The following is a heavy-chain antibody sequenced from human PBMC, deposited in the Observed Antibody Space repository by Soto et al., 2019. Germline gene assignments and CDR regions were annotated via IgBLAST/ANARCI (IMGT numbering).Heavy chain of an antibody. CDR3: ARSDYYGSGMDMDV. CDR2: ISSSSSYI. D-gene: IGHD3-10*01. Sequence: GALLLSCSASGFTFSSYSMNWVRQAPGKGLEWVSSISSSSSYIYYADSVKGRFTISRDNAKNSLYLQMNSLRAEDTDVYYSARSDYYGSGMDMDVWGQGTKVTVYS. V-gene: IGHV3-21*01. J-gene: IGHJ6*02. CDR1: GFTFSSYS.